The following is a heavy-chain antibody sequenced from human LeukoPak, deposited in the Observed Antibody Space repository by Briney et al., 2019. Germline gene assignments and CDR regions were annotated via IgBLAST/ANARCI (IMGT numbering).Heavy chain of an antibody. J-gene: IGHJ4*02. V-gene: IGHV3-23*01. Sequence: GGSLRLSCAASGFSFRGYAISWVRQAPGKGLEWVSGIGSDDRTHYADSVRGRFAISRDNAKNTLYLQMSSLRAEDTAVYYCARDQIYCSGGYCYFEYWGQGTLVTVSS. CDR3: ARDQIYCSGGYCYFEY. D-gene: IGHD2-15*01. CDR1: GFSFRGYA. CDR2: IGSDDRT.